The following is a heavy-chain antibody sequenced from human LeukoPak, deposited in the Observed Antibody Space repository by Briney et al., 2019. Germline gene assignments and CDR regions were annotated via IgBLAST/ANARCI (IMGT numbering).Heavy chain of an antibody. CDR2: ISSSSSYI. J-gene: IGHJ5*02. Sequence: GGSLRLSCAASGFTFSSYSMNWVRQAPGKGLEWVSSISSSSSYIYYADSVKGRFTISRDNAKNSLYLPMNSLRAEDTAVYYCARDLFMSTRAIPQLRLFDPWGQGTLVTVSS. V-gene: IGHV3-21*01. D-gene: IGHD2-21*01. CDR3: ARDLFMSTRAIPQLRLFDP. CDR1: GFTFSSYS.